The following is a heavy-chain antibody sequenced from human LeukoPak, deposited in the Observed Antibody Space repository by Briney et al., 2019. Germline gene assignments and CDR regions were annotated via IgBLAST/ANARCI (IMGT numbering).Heavy chain of an antibody. V-gene: IGHV4-4*07. Sequence: SETLSLTCTVSGGSISSYYWSWIRQPAGKGLEWIGRIYTSGSTNYNPSLKSRVTISVDTSKNQFSLKLSSVTAADTAVYYCAGPRGYSYMRYYFDYWGQGTLVTVSS. CDR2: IYTSGST. D-gene: IGHD5-18*01. CDR3: AGPRGYSYMRYYFDY. CDR1: GGSISSYY. J-gene: IGHJ4*02.